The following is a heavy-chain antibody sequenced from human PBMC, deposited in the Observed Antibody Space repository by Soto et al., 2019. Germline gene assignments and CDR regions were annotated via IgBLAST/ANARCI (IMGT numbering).Heavy chain of an antibody. J-gene: IGHJ4*02. CDR3: ARDGKDIVVVVAATHFDY. V-gene: IGHV1-18*01. CDR2: ISAYNGNT. D-gene: IGHD2-15*01. Sequence: QVQLVQSGAEVKKPGASVKVSCKASGYTFPSYGISWVRQPPGQGLEGLGWISAYNGNTNYAQKLQGRVTMTTDTSTSTAYMELRSLRSDDTAVYYCARDGKDIVVVVAATHFDYWGQGTLVTVSS. CDR1: GYTFPSYG.